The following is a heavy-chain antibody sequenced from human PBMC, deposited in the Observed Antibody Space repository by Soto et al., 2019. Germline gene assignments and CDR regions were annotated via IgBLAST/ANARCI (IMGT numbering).Heavy chain of an antibody. CDR2: IYYSGST. CDR1: GGSISSYY. J-gene: IGHJ6*03. CDR3: ARRGRYFYYYYMDV. Sequence: SETLSLTCTVSGGSISSYYWSWIRQPPGKGLEWIGYIYYSGSTNYNPSLKSRVTISVDTSKNQFSLELSSVTAADTAVYYCARRGRYFYYYYMDVWGKGTTVTVSS. V-gene: IGHV4-59*08.